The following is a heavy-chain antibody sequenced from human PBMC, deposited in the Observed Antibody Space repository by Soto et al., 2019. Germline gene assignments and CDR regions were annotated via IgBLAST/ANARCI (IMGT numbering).Heavy chain of an antibody. Sequence: SGGSLRLSCAASGFTFRNFAMNWVRQAPGKGLGWVSGISVSGGNTYYADSVRGRFTVSRDNSKNSVFLQMNSLRAEDTAVYFCAKGMYYYDSSGYRLFDYWGQGTLVTVSS. CDR1: GFTFRNFA. D-gene: IGHD3-22*01. CDR3: AKGMYYYDSSGYRLFDY. J-gene: IGHJ4*02. V-gene: IGHV3-23*01. CDR2: ISVSGGNT.